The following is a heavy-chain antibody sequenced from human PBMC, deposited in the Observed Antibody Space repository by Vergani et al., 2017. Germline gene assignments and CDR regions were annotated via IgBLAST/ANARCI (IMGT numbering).Heavy chain of an antibody. V-gene: IGHV3-7*03. J-gene: IGHJ3*02. D-gene: IGHD2-2*02. CDR3: AKLGYCSSTSCYTGAFDI. CDR1: GFTFSSYW. Sequence: EVQLLESGGGLVQPGGSLRLSCAASGFTFSSYWMSWVRQAPGKGLEWVARIKQDGSEEYYVDSVKGRFTISRDNAKNSLYLQMNSLRAEDTALYYCAKLGYCSSTSCYTGAFDIWGQGTMVTVSS. CDR2: IKQDGSEE.